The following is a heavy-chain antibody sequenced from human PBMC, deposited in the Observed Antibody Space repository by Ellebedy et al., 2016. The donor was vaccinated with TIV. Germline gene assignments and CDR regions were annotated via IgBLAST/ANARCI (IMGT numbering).Heavy chain of an antibody. D-gene: IGHD3-10*01. CDR3: ARWFGELLYVRWFDP. J-gene: IGHJ5*02. V-gene: IGHV4-39*01. CDR2: IYHTGST. CDR1: GGSISSSTYY. Sequence: SETLSLTCTVSGGSISSSTYYWGWIRQPPGKGLEWLGSIYHTGSTDYNPSLKSRVSISADTSKNQFSLRLSSVTAADTAVYYCARWFGELLYVRWFDPWGQGTLVTVSS.